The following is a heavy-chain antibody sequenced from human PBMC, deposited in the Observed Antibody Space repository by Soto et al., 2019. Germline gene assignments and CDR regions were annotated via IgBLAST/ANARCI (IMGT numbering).Heavy chain of an antibody. V-gene: IGHV1-46*01. Sequence: ASVKVSCKASGYIFTTYSMHWVRQAPGQGLEWMGVVNPSGGSTNYAQKFQGRIAMTRDTSTSTVYMDLSSLTSEDTAVYYCAREENCSDGICYSEYFQRWGQGALVTVSS. CDR1: GYIFTTYS. J-gene: IGHJ1*01. CDR2: VNPSGGST. CDR3: AREENCSDGICYSEYFQR. D-gene: IGHD2-15*01.